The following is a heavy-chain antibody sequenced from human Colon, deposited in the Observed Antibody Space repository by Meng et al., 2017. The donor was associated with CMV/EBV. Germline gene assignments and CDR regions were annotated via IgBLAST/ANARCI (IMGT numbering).Heavy chain of an antibody. D-gene: IGHD6-6*01. CDR3: ARKGMSTPSATDS. J-gene: IGHJ4*02. V-gene: IGHV1-2*02. CDR2: IDPNSGDT. CDR1: GDTCTNYY. Sequence: KVFCKASGDTCTNYYIHWVRQAPGQGLEWMGWIDPNSGDTNFAQNCQGRVSKTRDTSTTTAHMELTSLTSDDTALDYFARKGMSTPSATDSWGQGTLVTVSS.